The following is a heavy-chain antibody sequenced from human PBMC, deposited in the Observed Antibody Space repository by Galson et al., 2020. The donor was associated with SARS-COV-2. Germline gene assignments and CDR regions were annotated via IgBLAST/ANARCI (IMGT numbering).Heavy chain of an antibody. V-gene: IGHV3-33*01. J-gene: IGHJ4*02. CDR3: ARDARFDSSGDHLPV. D-gene: IGHD6-19*01. CDR2: IWYDGSNK. CDR1: GFTFSSYG. Sequence: GGSLRLSCAASGFTFSSYGMHWVRQAPGKGLEWVAVIWYDGSNKYYADSVKGRFTISRDNSKNTLYLQMNSLRAEDTAVYYCARDARFDSSGDHLPVWGQGTLVTVSS.